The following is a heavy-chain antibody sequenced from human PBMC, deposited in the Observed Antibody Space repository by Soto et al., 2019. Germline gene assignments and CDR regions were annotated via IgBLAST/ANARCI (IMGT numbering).Heavy chain of an antibody. D-gene: IGHD6-13*01. J-gene: IGHJ5*02. CDR2: IYPGDSDA. CDR1: GYRFANYW. CDR3: ARPNVAAVARSYFDP. V-gene: IGHV5-51*01. Sequence: EVQLLQSGPEVRKAGESLKISCQGSGYRFANYWIAWVRQMPGKGLEWMGIIYPGDSDARYSPSFQGHVTISADRSINTVYLQWGSMQASDSDMYYCARPNVAAVARSYFDPWGQGTLVTVSS.